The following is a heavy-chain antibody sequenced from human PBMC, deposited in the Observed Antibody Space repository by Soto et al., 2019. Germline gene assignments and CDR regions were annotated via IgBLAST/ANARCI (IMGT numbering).Heavy chain of an antibody. J-gene: IGHJ6*02. CDR3: ASTSVLLWFGELHPTPPPYYYGMDV. CDR2: ISAYNGNT. V-gene: IGHV1-18*01. CDR1: GYTFTSYV. Sequence: ASVKVSCKASGYTFTSYVISWVRQAPGQGLEWMGWISAYNGNTNYAQKLQGRVTMTTDTSTSTAYMELRSLRSDDAAVYYCASTSVLLWFGELHPTPPPYYYGMDVWGQGTTVTVSS. D-gene: IGHD3-10*01.